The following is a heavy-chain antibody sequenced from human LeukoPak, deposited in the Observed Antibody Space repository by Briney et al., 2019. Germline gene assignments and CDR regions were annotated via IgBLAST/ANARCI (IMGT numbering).Heavy chain of an antibody. CDR3: AKDPSDRLRWGWGLTMDV. D-gene: IGHD4-23*01. V-gene: IGHV3-30*18. Sequence: GGSLRLSCAASGFTFSSYGMHWVRQAPGKGLEWVAVISYDGSNKYYADSVKGRFTISRDKSKNTLYLQMNSLRAEDTAVYYCAKDPSDRLRWGWGLTMDVWGQGTTGTVSS. CDR2: ISYDGSNK. J-gene: IGHJ6*02. CDR1: GFTFSSYG.